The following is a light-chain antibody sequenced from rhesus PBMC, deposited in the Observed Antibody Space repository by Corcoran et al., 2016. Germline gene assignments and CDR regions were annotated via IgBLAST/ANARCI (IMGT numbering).Light chain of an antibody. CDR2: DVS. Sequence: DIVMTQTPLSLSVTPGEPASISCRSSQNLLPSNGFTYLHWYLQKPGQSPQCMIYDVSNRASGVPDRLSGSGTGTDYTLKSSRGEAADFGVYYCEQTLQTPPTFGGGTKGDLK. V-gene: IGKV2-78*01. CDR1: QNLLPSNGFTY. J-gene: IGKJ4*01. CDR3: EQTLQTPPT.